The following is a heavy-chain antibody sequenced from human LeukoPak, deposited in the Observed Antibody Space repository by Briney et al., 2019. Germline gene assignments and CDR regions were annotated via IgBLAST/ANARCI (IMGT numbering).Heavy chain of an antibody. Sequence: QAGGSLRLSCAASGFTFSTYAMSWVRQAPGKGLEWVSYIDSTGTIIYYADSVKGRFTISRDNARNSLYLQMNSLTDEDTAVYYCTRAGYCSDASCYVPDYWGQGTLVTVSS. CDR1: GFTFSTYA. D-gene: IGHD2-2*01. CDR2: IDSTGTII. J-gene: IGHJ4*02. V-gene: IGHV3-48*02. CDR3: TRAGYCSDASCYVPDY.